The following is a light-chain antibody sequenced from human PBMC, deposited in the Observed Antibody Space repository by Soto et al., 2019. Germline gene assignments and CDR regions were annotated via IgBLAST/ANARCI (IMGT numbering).Light chain of an antibody. CDR2: EVS. J-gene: IGLJ1*01. Sequence: LTQPASVSGSPGQSITISCTGTSSDVGGYDYVSWYQQHPGKAPKLMIYEVSNRPSGVSDRFSGAKSGNTASLTISGLQAEDEADYYCSSYTGTSTLVFGSGTKVTVL. V-gene: IGLV2-14*01. CDR3: SSYTGTSTLV. CDR1: SSDVGGYDY.